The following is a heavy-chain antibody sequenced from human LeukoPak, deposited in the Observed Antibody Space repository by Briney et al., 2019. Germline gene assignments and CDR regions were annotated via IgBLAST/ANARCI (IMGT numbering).Heavy chain of an antibody. CDR3: AGPVMGGDIVVVPATLMDAFDI. D-gene: IGHD2-2*01. CDR1: GGTFSSYA. J-gene: IGHJ3*02. Sequence: SVKVSCKASGGTFSSYAISWVRQAPGQGLEWMGGIIPIFCTANYAQKFQGRVTITADESTSTAYMELSSLRSEDTAVHYCAGPVMGGDIVVVPATLMDAFDIWGQGTMVTVSS. V-gene: IGHV1-69*01. CDR2: IIPIFCTA.